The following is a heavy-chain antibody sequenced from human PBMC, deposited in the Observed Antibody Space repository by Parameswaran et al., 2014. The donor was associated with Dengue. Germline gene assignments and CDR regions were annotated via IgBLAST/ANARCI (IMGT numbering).Heavy chain of an antibody. D-gene: IGHD3-3*01. CDR2: INAGNGNT. Sequence: WVRQAPGQRLEWMGWINAGNGNTKYSQKFQGRVTITRGTSASTAYMELSSLRSEDTAVYYCAIPGGRVVGAYYYYYGMDVWGQGTTVTVSS. CDR3: AIPGGRVVGAYYYYYGMDV. V-gene: IGHV1-3*01. J-gene: IGHJ6*02.